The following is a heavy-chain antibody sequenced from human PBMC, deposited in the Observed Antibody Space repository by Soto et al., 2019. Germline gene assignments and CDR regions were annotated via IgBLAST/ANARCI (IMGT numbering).Heavy chain of an antibody. CDR3: AKDCRFLYSSSYFDY. CDR2: ISGSGGST. CDR1: GFTFISYA. D-gene: IGHD6-6*01. Sequence: GGSLRLSCAASGFTFISYAMSWVRQAPGKGLEWVSAISGSGGSTYYADSVKGRFTISRDNSKNTLYLQMNSLRAEDTAVYYCAKDCRFLYSSSYFDYWGQGTLVTVSS. V-gene: IGHV3-23*01. J-gene: IGHJ4*02.